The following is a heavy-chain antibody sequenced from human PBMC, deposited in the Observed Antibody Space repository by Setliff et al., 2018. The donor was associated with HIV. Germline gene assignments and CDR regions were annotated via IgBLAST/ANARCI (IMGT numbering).Heavy chain of an antibody. J-gene: IGHJ6*03. CDR2: IDHRGRP. CDR3: ARNPCSGGSCFPYYYYYMDV. CDR1: GGSFSGYY. D-gene: IGHD2-15*01. Sequence: PSETLSLTCAVYGGSFSGYYWSWIRQPPGKGLEWIGEIDHRGRPKYNPSLNSRVTMSVDKSRKQFSLKLSSVTAADTAVYYCARNPCSGGSCFPYYYYYMDVWGKGTTVTVSS. V-gene: IGHV4-34*01.